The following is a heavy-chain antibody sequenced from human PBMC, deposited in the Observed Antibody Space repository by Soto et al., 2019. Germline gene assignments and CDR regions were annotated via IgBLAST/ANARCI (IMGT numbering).Heavy chain of an antibody. CDR2: IYWDDDK. CDR3: AHRRLGDIDERVDY. D-gene: IGHD2-15*01. J-gene: IGHJ4*02. V-gene: IGHV2-5*02. CDR1: GFSLSTSGVG. Sequence: QITLKESGPTLVKPTQTLTLTCTFSGFSLSTSGVGVGWIRQPPGKALEWLALIYWDDDKRYSPSLKSRLTIXKXTCXNQVVLTMTNMDPVDTATYYCAHRRLGDIDERVDYWGQGTLVTVSS.